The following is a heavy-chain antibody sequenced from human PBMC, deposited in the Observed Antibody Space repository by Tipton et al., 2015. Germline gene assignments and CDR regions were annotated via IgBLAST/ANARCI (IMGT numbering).Heavy chain of an antibody. Sequence: TLSLTCAVSGYSISSGYYWGWIRQPPGKGLEWIGNIYHSGSTYYNPSLKSRVSISVDTSKSQFFLKLNSVTAADTAVYYCARFRYYGSGTERGYFHGLDVWGQGTTVTVSS. D-gene: IGHD3-10*01. CDR3: ARFRYYGSGTERGYFHGLDV. CDR1: GYSISSGYY. J-gene: IGHJ6*02. V-gene: IGHV4-38-2*01. CDR2: IYHSGST.